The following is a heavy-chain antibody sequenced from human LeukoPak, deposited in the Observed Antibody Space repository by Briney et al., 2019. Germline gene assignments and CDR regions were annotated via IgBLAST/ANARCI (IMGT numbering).Heavy chain of an antibody. CDR3: ARAPGEGWFDP. J-gene: IGHJ5*02. V-gene: IGHV3-7*01. D-gene: IGHD4-17*01. CDR1: GFTFSSYW. Sequence: GGSLRLSCAASGFTFSSYWMSWVRQAPGKGLEWVASIKQDGSEKYYVDSVKGRFTISRDNAKNSLYLQMNSLRAEDTAQYYCARAPGEGWFDPWGQGTLVTVS. CDR2: IKQDGSEK.